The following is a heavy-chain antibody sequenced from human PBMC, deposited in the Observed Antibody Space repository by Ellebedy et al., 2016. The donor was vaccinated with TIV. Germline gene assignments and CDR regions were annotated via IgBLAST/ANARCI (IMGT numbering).Heavy chain of an antibody. CDR3: ARDLPECSCGSCYYGWFDP. D-gene: IGHD2-15*01. Sequence: AASVKVSCKASGYTFTSYAMHWVRQAPGQRLEWMGWINTGNGDTKYSQKFQGRVTITRDTSANTAYMELSSLGSEDTAVYYCARDLPECSCGSCYYGWFDPWGQGTLVTVSS. CDR2: INTGNGDT. CDR1: GYTFTSYA. J-gene: IGHJ5*02. V-gene: IGHV1-3*04.